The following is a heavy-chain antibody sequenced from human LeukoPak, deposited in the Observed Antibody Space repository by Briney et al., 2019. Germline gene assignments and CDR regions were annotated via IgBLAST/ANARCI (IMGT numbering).Heavy chain of an antibody. Sequence: SETLSLTCTVYGGSISSSSYYWGWIRQPPGKGLEWIGSIYYSGSTYYNPSLKSRVTISVDTSKNQFSLKLSSVTAADTAVYYCARDLPPIYDSSGYYFGTFDYWGQGTLVTVSS. CDR2: IYYSGST. CDR1: GGSISSSSYY. D-gene: IGHD3-22*01. V-gene: IGHV4-39*07. CDR3: ARDLPPIYDSSGYYFGTFDY. J-gene: IGHJ4*02.